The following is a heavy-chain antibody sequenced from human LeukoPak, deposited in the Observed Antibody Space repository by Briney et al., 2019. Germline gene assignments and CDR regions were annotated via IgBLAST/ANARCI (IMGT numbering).Heavy chain of an antibody. CDR1: GYSISSGYY. D-gene: IGHD6-13*01. J-gene: IGHJ4*02. Sequence: SKTLSLTCAVSGYSISSGYYWGWIRQPPGKGLEWIGSIYHSGSTYYNPSLKSRVTISVDTSKNQFSLKLSSVTAADTAVYYCARRSSSWFPFDYWGQGTLVTVSS. V-gene: IGHV4-38-2*01. CDR3: ARRSSSWFPFDY. CDR2: IYHSGST.